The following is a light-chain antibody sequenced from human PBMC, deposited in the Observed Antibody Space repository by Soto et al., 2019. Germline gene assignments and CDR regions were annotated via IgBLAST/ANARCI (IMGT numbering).Light chain of an antibody. CDR1: QNVGSS. V-gene: IGKV3-15*01. Sequence: EIVMTQSPATLSVSPGEKATLSCRARQNVGSSLAWYQQKPGQAPRLLIYGASTRATGLPARFSGSGSGTEFTHTISSLQSEDFAVYYCQHYNNWPPMYTFGQGTKLEIK. CDR2: GAS. J-gene: IGKJ2*01. CDR3: QHYNNWPPMYT.